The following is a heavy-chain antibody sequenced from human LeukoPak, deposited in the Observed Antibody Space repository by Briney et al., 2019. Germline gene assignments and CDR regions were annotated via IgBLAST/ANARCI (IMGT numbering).Heavy chain of an antibody. J-gene: IGHJ4*02. V-gene: IGHV3-48*01. CDR1: GFTFSSYS. CDR3: ARDGIAAEDY. D-gene: IGHD6-13*01. CDR2: ISSSSSTI. Sequence: GGSLRLSCAASGFTFSSYSMNWVRQAPGKGLGWVSYISSSSSTIYYADSVKGRFTISRDNAKNSLYLQMNSLRAEDTAVYYCARDGIAAEDYWGQGTLVIVSS.